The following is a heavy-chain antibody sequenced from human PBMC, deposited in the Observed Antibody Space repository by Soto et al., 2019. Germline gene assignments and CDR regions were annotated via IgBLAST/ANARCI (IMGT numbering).Heavy chain of an antibody. CDR3: ARDHALPIWAFPSTPYYYYGMDV. CDR2: INTNTGNP. D-gene: IGHD3-16*01. J-gene: IGHJ6*02. CDR1: GYTFTSYA. Sequence: GASVKVSCKASGYTFTSYAMNWVRQAPGQGLEWMGWINTNTGNPTYAQGFTGRFVFSLDTSVSTAYLQICSLKAEDTAVYYCARDHALPIWAFPSTPYYYYGMDVWGQGTRVTFPS. V-gene: IGHV7-4-1*01.